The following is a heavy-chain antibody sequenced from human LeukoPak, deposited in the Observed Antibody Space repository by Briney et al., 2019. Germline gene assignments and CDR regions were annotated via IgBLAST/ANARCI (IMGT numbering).Heavy chain of an antibody. V-gene: IGHV4-39*07. J-gene: IGHJ4*02. CDR1: GGSISSSSYY. CDR3: ARASLRLGELSFHFDY. Sequence: SETLSLTCTVSGGSISSSSYYWGWIRQPPGKGLEWIGSIYYSGSTYYNPSLKSRVTISVDTSKNQFSLKLSSVTAADTAVYYCARASLRLGELSFHFDYWGQGTLVTVSS. D-gene: IGHD3-16*02. CDR2: IYYSGST.